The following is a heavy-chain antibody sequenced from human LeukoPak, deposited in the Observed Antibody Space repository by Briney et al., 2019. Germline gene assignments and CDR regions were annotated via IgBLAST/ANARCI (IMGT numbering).Heavy chain of an antibody. D-gene: IGHD2/OR15-2a*01. Sequence: AGGSLRLSCGVSGFTFGDYGMNWVRQAPGKGLEWVSSINWSGGAINYAESVKGRFTISRDNGKNSLFLQMTSLRAEDTALYYCAREVDCDTSSCHFYFDSWGQGTLVTVSS. CDR3: AREVDCDTSSCHFYFDS. J-gene: IGHJ4*02. CDR1: GFTFGDYG. V-gene: IGHV3-20*04. CDR2: INWSGGAI.